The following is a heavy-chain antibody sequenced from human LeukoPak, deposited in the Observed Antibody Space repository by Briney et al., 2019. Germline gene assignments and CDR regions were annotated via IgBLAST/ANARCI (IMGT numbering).Heavy chain of an antibody. CDR2: IYSGGST. CDR1: GFTVSSNY. CDR3: ARGSGSYSYHMDV. D-gene: IGHD1-26*01. J-gene: IGHJ6*03. V-gene: IGHV3-66*01. Sequence: GGSLRLSCAASGFTVSSNYMSWVRQAPGKGLEWVSVIYSGGSTYYADSVKGRFTISRDNSKNTLYLQMNSLRAEDTAVYYCARGSGSYSYHMDVWGKGTMVTVSS.